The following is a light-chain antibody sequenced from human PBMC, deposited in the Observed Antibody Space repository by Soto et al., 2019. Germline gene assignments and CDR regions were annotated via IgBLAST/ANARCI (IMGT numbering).Light chain of an antibody. CDR3: SSYTSSTTPYV. CDR1: TSDVGGYNY. V-gene: IGLV2-14*01. CDR2: DVS. J-gene: IGLJ1*01. Sequence: QSVLTQPASVSGSPGQSITISCTGTTSDVGGYNYVSWFQQHPGKAPKLIIYDVSDRPSGVSNRFSGFKSGNTASLTISGLQAEDEADYFCSSYTSSTTPYVFGTGTRSPS.